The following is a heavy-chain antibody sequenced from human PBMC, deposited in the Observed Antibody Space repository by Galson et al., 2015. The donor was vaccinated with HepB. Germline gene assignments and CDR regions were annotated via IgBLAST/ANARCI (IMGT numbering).Heavy chain of an antibody. D-gene: IGHD6-13*01. V-gene: IGHV3-66*01. CDR1: GFTVSGNY. Sequence: SLRLSCAASGFTVSGNYLSWVRQAPGKGLEWVSSIYSGDGTSYAGSVKGRFTISRDNSKNSVYLQMNSLRAEDTAVYYCATEGDTSTWYRYWGRGTLVTVSS. CDR2: IYSGDGT. CDR3: ATEGDTSTWYRY. J-gene: IGHJ4*02.